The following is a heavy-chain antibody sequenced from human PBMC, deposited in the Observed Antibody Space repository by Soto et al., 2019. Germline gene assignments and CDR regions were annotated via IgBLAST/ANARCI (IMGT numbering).Heavy chain of an antibody. CDR2: IDSSGNT. J-gene: IGHJ4*02. Sequence: PSETLSLTCTVSGGSISSYYWSWIRQPAGKGLEWIGRIDSSGNTNYNPSLKSRVSMSVDTSKNQFSLKLRSVTAADTAAYYCARWGPRGHRGGGSCYSGDYWGQGALVTVSS. CDR3: ARWGPRGHRGGGSCYSGDY. D-gene: IGHD2-15*01. V-gene: IGHV4-4*07. CDR1: GGSISSYY.